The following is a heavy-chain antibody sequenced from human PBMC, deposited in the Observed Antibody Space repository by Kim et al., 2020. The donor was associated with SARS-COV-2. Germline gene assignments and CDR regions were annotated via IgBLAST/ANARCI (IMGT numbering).Heavy chain of an antibody. CDR3: VIAVAGPDSYYFDY. J-gene: IGHJ4*02. CDR1: GFTFNSYA. CDR2: ISSNGGST. V-gene: IGHV3-64D*06. D-gene: IGHD6-19*01. Sequence: GGSLRLSCSASGFTFNSYAMHWVRQAPGKGLEYVSAISSNGGSTYYADSVKGRFTISRDNSKNTLYLQMSSLRAEDTAVYYCVIAVAGPDSYYFDYWGQGTLVTVSS.